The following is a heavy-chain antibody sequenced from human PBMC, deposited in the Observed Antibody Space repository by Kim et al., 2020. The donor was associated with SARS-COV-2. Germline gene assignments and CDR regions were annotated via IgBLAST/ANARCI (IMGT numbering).Heavy chain of an antibody. Sequence: ASVKVSCKASGYTFTSYYMHWVRQAPGQGLEWMGIINPSGGSTSYAQKFQGRVTMTRDTSTSTVYMELSSLRSEDTAVYYCARDKVRGGRIAVAGTGFDYWGQGTLVTVSS. D-gene: IGHD6-19*01. V-gene: IGHV1-46*01. CDR3: ARDKVRGGRIAVAGTGFDY. CDR1: GYTFTSYY. J-gene: IGHJ4*02. CDR2: INPSGGST.